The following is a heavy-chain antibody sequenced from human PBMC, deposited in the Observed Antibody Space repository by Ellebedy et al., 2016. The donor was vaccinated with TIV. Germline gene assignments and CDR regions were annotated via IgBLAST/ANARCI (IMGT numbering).Heavy chain of an antibody. Sequence: GESLKISXAASGFTFSSYSMNWVRQAPGKGLEWVSYISSSSSTIYYADSVKGRFTISRDNAKNSLYLQMNSLRDEDTAVYYCASHTDYYDSMYLLDYYYGMDVWGQGTTVTVSS. V-gene: IGHV3-48*02. D-gene: IGHD3-22*01. CDR2: ISSSSSTI. CDR3: ASHTDYYDSMYLLDYYYGMDV. J-gene: IGHJ6*02. CDR1: GFTFSSYS.